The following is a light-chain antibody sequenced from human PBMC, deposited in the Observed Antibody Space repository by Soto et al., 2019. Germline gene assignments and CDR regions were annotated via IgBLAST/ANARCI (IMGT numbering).Light chain of an antibody. Sequence: QSVLTQPASVSGSPGQSVTISCTGTSSDVGGYDYVSWYQQHPGTAPKLMLYEVNNRPSGVSNRSSGSKSGNTASLIISGLHSEDEADYYCSAYTAASSLVFGTGTKVTAL. V-gene: IGLV2-14*01. CDR3: SAYTAASSLV. J-gene: IGLJ1*01. CDR1: SSDVGGYDY. CDR2: EVN.